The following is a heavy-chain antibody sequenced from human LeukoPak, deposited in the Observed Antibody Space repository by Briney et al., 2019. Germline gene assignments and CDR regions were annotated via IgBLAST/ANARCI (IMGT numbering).Heavy chain of an antibody. CDR2: IYYSGST. Sequence: SETLSLTCTVSGGSISSSSYYWGWIRQPPGKGLEWIGSIYYSGSTYYNPSLKSRVTISVDTSKNQFSLKLSSVTAADTAVYYCARVSSRPSGYGPGRKFDYWGQGTLVTVSS. J-gene: IGHJ4*02. V-gene: IGHV4-39*07. CDR3: ARVSSRPSGYGPGRKFDY. D-gene: IGHD5-12*01. CDR1: GGSISSSSYY.